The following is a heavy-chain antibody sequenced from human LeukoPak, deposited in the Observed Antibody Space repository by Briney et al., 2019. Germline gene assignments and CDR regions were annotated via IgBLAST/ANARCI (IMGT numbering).Heavy chain of an antibody. D-gene: IGHD2-2*01. Sequence: ASVKVSCKASGYTFTSYGISWVRQAPGQGLEWMGWISAYNGNTNYAQKLQGRVTMTTDTSTSTAYTELRSLRSDDTAVYYCARVSDCSSTSCLDYWGQGTLVTVSS. CDR3: ARVSDCSSTSCLDY. J-gene: IGHJ4*02. CDR1: GYTFTSYG. V-gene: IGHV1-18*01. CDR2: ISAYNGNT.